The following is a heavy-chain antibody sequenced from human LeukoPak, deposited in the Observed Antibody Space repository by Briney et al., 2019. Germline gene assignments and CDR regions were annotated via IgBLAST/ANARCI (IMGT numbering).Heavy chain of an antibody. V-gene: IGHV4-39*07. CDR2: MYYSGST. D-gene: IGHD5-12*01. Sequence: SETLSLTCTVSGGSIGSSTYYWGWIRQPPGMGLEWIGSMYYSGSTYYNPSLKSRITISVDTSKSQFSLKLRSVTAADTAVYYCARGSGPLDIVANYYYYYYYMDVWGKGTTVTVSS. CDR1: GGSIGSSTYY. CDR3: ARGSGPLDIVANYYYYYYYMDV. J-gene: IGHJ6*03.